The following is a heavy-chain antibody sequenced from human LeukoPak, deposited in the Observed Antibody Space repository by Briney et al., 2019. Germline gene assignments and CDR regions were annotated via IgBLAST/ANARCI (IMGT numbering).Heavy chain of an antibody. CDR2: IYTSGST. CDR3: ARVAHPGGVSYYGSGYDAFDI. J-gene: IGHJ3*02. D-gene: IGHD3-10*01. V-gene: IGHV4-4*07. Sequence: SETLSLTCTVSGGSISSYQWGWIRQPAGKGLEWIGRIYTSGSTNYNPSLKSRVTMSVDTSKNQFSLKLSSVTAADTAVYYCARVAHPGGVSYYGSGYDAFDIWGQGTMVTVSS. CDR1: GGSISSYQ.